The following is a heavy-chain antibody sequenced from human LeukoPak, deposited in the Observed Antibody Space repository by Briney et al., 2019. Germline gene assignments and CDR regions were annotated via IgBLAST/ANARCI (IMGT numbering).Heavy chain of an antibody. J-gene: IGHJ4*02. CDR1: GFAVSNFY. V-gene: IGHV3-53*01. CDR3: AKDLHYWGLDY. D-gene: IGHD2-21*01. CDR2: IYADGTT. Sequence: GGSLRLSCAASGFAVSNFYMSWVRQAPGKGLECVSVIYADGTTNDADSVKGRFTISRDISKNMLYLQMNSLRVEDTAVYYCAKDLHYWGLDYWGQGALVTVSS.